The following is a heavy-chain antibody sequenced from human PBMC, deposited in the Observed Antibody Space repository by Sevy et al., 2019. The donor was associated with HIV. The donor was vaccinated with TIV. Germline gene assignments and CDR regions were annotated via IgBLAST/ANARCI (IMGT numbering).Heavy chain of an antibody. CDR1: GFTFRRYA. V-gene: IGHV3-23*01. CDR3: AREGLGYMNGRNDALNF. CDR2: VSGSARTT. D-gene: IGHD1-1*01. J-gene: IGHJ3*01. Sequence: GGSLRLSCAASGFTFRRYAMNWVRQAPGKGLQWVSAVSGSARTTYYADSVKGRFTVSRDNSRNILYLQMNNLRADDTAVYYCAREGLGYMNGRNDALNFWGQRTMVTVSS.